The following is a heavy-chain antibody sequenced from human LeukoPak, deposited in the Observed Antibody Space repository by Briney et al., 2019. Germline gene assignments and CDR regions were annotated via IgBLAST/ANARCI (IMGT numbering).Heavy chain of an antibody. CDR3: AKTYYYDSGIDY. CDR2: ISWDGGST. J-gene: IGHJ4*02. CDR1: GFTFDDYT. V-gene: IGHV3-43*01. Sequence: GGSLRLSCAASGFTFDDYTMHWVRQAPGKGLEWVSLISWDGGSTYYADSVKGRFTISRDNSKNTLYLQMNSLRAEDTVVYYCAKTYYYDSGIDYWGQGTLVTASS. D-gene: IGHD3-22*01.